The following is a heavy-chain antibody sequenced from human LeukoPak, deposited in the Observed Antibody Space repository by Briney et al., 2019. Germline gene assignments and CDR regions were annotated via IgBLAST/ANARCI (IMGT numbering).Heavy chain of an antibody. D-gene: IGHD3-22*01. CDR2: INSDGSST. CDR1: GFTFSSYW. CDR3: ASGAYYYDSSGYYYAGY. J-gene: IGHJ4*02. V-gene: IGHV3-74*01. Sequence: GGSLSLSCAASGFTFSSYWMHWVRQAPGKGLVWVSRINSDGSSTSYADSVKGRFTISRDNAKNTLYLQMNSLRAEDTAVYYCASGAYYYDSSGYYYAGYWGQGTLVTVSS.